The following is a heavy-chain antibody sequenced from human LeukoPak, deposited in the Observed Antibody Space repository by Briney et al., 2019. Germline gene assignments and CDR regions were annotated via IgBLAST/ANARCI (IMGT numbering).Heavy chain of an antibody. CDR3: AKDAGYYYDSSGYYPDY. D-gene: IGHD3-22*01. Sequence: GGSLRLSCVASGFTFSSSWMHRVRQAPGKGLVWVSRINTDGKTTTYADSVKGRFTISRDNTKNTLYLQMNSLRAEDTAVYYCAKDAGYYYDSSGYYPDYWGQGTLVTVSS. J-gene: IGHJ4*02. V-gene: IGHV3-74*01. CDR1: GFTFSSSW. CDR2: INTDGKTT.